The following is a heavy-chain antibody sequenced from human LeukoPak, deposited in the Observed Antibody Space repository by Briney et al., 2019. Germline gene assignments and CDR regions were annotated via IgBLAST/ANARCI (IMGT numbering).Heavy chain of an antibody. D-gene: IGHD1-26*01. V-gene: IGHV1-46*01. CDR3: AREQARIVGATHFDY. Sequence: ASVKVSCKASGYTFTSYYMHWVRQAPGQGLEWMGIINPSGGCTSYAQKFQGRVTMTRDTSTSTVYMELSSLRSEDTAVYYCAREQARIVGATHFDYWGQGTLVTVSS. CDR1: GYTFTSYY. J-gene: IGHJ4*02. CDR2: INPSGGCT.